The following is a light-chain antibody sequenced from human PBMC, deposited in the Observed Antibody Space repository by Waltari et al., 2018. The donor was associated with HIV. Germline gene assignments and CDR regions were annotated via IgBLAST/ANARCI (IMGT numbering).Light chain of an antibody. V-gene: IGLV2-14*01. CDR1: SSDVGGYNY. Sequence: QSALTQPASVSGSPGQSITISCTGTSSDVGGYNYVSWYQQHPGKAPKLMIYDASNRPSGVSNRFSGSKSGNTASLTISGLQADDEADYYCSSYTSSSTGGVFGGGTKLTVL. J-gene: IGLJ3*02. CDR3: SSYTSSSTGGV. CDR2: DAS.